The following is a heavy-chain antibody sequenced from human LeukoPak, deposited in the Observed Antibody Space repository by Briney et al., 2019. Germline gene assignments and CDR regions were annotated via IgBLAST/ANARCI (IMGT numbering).Heavy chain of an antibody. CDR3: AREDPYNWNYVLGRWENWFDP. Sequence: SETLSLTCTVSGGSISSYYWSWIRQPAGKGLEWIGRIYTSGSTNYNPSLNSRVTMSVDTSKNQFSLKLSSVTAADTAVYYCAREDPYNWNYVLGRWENWFDPWGQGTLVTVSS. CDR2: IYTSGST. J-gene: IGHJ5*02. V-gene: IGHV4-4*07. CDR1: GGSISSYY. D-gene: IGHD1-7*01.